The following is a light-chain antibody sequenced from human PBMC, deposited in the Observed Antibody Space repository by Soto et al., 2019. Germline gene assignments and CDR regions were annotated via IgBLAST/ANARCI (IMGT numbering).Light chain of an antibody. CDR1: SSDIDTYNY. J-gene: IGLJ1*01. CDR2: EVT. CDR3: SSYTSSTDYV. Sequence: QSVLTQPASVSGSPGQSITISCTGTSSDIDTYNYVSWYQQHPGKAPKLIIYEVTNRPSGVSNLFSGSKSGDTASLTISGLRAEDEADYYCSSYTSSTDYVFGTGTKVTVL. V-gene: IGLV2-14*01.